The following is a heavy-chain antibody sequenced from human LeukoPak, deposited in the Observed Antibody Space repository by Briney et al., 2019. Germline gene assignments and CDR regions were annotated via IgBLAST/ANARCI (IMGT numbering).Heavy chain of an antibody. CDR2: INPSGGST. J-gene: IGHJ6*02. CDR3: AKQPCQIGDERSSYSYGMDV. CDR1: GYTFTSYY. Sequence: ASVKVSCKASGYTFTSYYMHWVRQAPGQGLELMGIINPSGGSTSYAQKFPGRVTMTRYTSTSTVYMELSSLRADDTAVYYCAKQPCQIGDERSSYSYGMDVWGQGTTVTVSS. D-gene: IGHD1-1*01. V-gene: IGHV1-46*01.